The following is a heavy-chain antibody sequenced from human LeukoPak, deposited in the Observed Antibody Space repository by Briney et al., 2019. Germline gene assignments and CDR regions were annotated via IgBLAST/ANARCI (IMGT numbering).Heavy chain of an antibody. V-gene: IGHV1-69*05. CDR3: ARDCIGVWSGNYYYYYMDV. Sequence: ASVKVSCKASGGTFSSYAISWVRQAPGQGLEWMGGIIPIFGTANYAQKFQGRVTITTDESTSTAYMELSSLRSEDTAVYYCARDCIGVWSGNYYYYYMDVWGKGTTVTVSS. J-gene: IGHJ6*03. CDR1: GGTFSSYA. D-gene: IGHD3-3*01. CDR2: IIPIFGTA.